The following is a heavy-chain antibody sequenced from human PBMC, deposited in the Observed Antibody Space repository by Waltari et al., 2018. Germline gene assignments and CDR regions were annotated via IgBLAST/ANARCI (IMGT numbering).Heavy chain of an antibody. J-gene: IGHJ5*02. CDR3: ATIGWEMATISGPSGGS. V-gene: IGHV1-2*06. D-gene: IGHD5-12*01. CDR2: ISPNRGTT. Sequence: VHLVQSGDEVKEPGASVKVSCKASGHTFSGDYIHWVRQAPGQGLVRMGRISPNRGTTTNARKFQGRVTMTRDTSFSTAYREVNRLRSDDMAVYYCATIGWEMATISGPSGGSWGQGTLVTVSS. CDR1: GHTFSGDY.